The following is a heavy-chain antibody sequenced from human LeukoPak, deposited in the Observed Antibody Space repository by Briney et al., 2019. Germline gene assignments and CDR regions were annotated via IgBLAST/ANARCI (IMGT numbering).Heavy chain of an antibody. V-gene: IGHV1-2*02. J-gene: IGHJ3*02. CDR3: ARGEPAAGTNAFDI. Sequence: ASVKVSCKASGYTFTDYSIHWIRQVRQAPGQGLEWMGWINPNSGGTHFAQTFQGRVTVNRDTSISTAYMELSSLISDDTAVYYCARGEPAAGTNAFDIWGQGTLVTVSS. D-gene: IGHD6-13*01. CDR2: INPNSGGT. CDR1: GYTFTDYS.